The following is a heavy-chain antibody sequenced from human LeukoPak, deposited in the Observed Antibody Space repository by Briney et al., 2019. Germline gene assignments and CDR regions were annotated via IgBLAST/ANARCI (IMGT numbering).Heavy chain of an antibody. CDR2: INHSGST. CDR1: GGSFSGYY. CDR3: ARGPYSTSHRSYYYYYMDV. D-gene: IGHD2-2*01. J-gene: IGHJ6*03. V-gene: IGHV4-34*01. Sequence: PSETLSLTCAVYGGSFSGYYWSWIRQPPGKGLEWIGEINHSGSTNYNPSLKGRVTISVDTSKNQFSLKLSSVTAADTAVYYCARGPYSTSHRSYYYYYMDVWGKGTTVTVSS.